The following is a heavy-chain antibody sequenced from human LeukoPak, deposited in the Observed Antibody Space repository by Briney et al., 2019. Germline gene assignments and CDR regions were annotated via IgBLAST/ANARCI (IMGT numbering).Heavy chain of an antibody. J-gene: IGHJ5*02. D-gene: IGHD3-22*01. V-gene: IGHV4-39*07. CDR1: GGSITRSSYY. CDR3: ARGISESSGQNWFDP. CDR2: IYYSGST. Sequence: KPSETLSLTCTVSGGSITRSSYYWGWIRQPPGKGLEWLGCIYYSGSTQYKSSLKSRVTILVDTSKNQFSLKLSSVTAADTAVYYCARGISESSGQNWFDPWGQGTLVTVSS.